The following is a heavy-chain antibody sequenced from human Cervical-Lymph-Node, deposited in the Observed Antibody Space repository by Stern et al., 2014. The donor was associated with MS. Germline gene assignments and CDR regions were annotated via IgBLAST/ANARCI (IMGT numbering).Heavy chain of an antibody. CDR3: ARAGDYYTMDV. CDR2: ISSSGST. D-gene: IGHD1-1*01. Sequence: QVQLQESGPGLVKPSPTLSLTCTVSGGSISSGDYYWSWIRQRPGIGLEWIGYISSSGSTYYNPSLKSRVTISVDTSKNQFSLKLNSVTAADTAVYYCARAGDYYTMDVWGQGTTVTVSS. V-gene: IGHV4-31*03. J-gene: IGHJ6*02. CDR1: GGSISSGDYY.